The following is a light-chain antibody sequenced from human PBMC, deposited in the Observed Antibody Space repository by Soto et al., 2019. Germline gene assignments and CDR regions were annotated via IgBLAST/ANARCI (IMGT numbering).Light chain of an antibody. J-gene: IGLJ1*01. V-gene: IGLV1-47*01. CDR3: AAWDDSLSGSYG. Sequence: QSVLTQPPSASGTPGQRVTISCSGSSSNNGSNYVYWYQQLPGTAPKLLIYRNNQRPSGVPDRFSGSKSGTSASLAISGLRSEDEADYYCAAWDDSLSGSYGFGTGTKVTVL. CDR2: RNN. CDR1: SSNNGSNY.